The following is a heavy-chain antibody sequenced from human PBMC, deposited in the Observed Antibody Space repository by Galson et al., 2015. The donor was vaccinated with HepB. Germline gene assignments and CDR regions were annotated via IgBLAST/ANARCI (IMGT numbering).Heavy chain of an antibody. CDR1: GFTFNGYS. CDR2: ISSSSSTTI. D-gene: IGHD3-16*01. J-gene: IGHJ4*02. V-gene: IGHV3-48*04. Sequence: SLRLSCAASGFTFNGYSMNWVRQAPGKGLEWLSYISSSSSTTIYYADSVKGRFTISRDNAKSSLYLQMNSPRAEDTAVYYCARERGSIFSQLYYFDYWGQGALVTVSS. CDR3: ARERGSIFSQLYYFDY.